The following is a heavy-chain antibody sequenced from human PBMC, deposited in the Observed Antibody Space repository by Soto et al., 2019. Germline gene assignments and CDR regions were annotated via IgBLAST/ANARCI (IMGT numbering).Heavy chain of an antibody. CDR1: GFTVSTNY. V-gene: IGHV3-66*01. D-gene: IGHD6-19*01. CDR3: ARSVLAVAFFDY. J-gene: IGHJ4*02. CDR2: IYSGGST. Sequence: EVQLVESGGGLVQPGGSLRLSCAASGFTVSTNYMSWVRQAPGKGLEWVSLIYSGGSTYYADSVKGRFTISRDNSKNTLYLQMNSLRAEDSAVYYCARSVLAVAFFDYWGKGTLVTVSS.